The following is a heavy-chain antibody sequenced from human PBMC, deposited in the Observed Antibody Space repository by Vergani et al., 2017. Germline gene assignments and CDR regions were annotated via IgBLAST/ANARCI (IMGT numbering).Heavy chain of an antibody. J-gene: IGHJ4*02. D-gene: IGHD3-10*01. CDR3: ARDGDSGGGYYFDY. V-gene: IGHV4-30-2*01. CDR1: GGSISSGGYS. Sequence: QLQLQESGSGLVKPSQTLSLTCAVSGGSISSGGYSWSWIRQPPGKGLEWIGYIYHSGSTYYNPSLKSRVTISVDRSKNQFSLKLSSVTAADTAVYYCARDGDSGGGYYFDYWGQGTLVTVSS. CDR2: IYHSGST.